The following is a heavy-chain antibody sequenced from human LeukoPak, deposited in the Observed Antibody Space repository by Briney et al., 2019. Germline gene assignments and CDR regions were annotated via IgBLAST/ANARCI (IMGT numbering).Heavy chain of an antibody. V-gene: IGHV3-7*01. CDR1: DFGFGSIG. CDR3: ARWGWEVPWPNYYDS. CDR2: IKQDGSER. Sequence: GGSLGSSGQPLDFGFGSIGRAGSGRLQGRGWRGWPTIKQDGSERYYVDSVKGRFTVSRDNAKNSIYLQMNSLRADDTAVYYCARWGWEVPWPNYYDSWGLGTLVTVSS. J-gene: IGHJ4*02. D-gene: IGHD1-26*01.